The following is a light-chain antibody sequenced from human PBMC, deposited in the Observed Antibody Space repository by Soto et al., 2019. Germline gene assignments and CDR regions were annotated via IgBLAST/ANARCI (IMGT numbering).Light chain of an antibody. J-gene: IGKJ3*01. Sequence: IQMTQSPSSLSASVGERVTLTCRASQRIGNYLNWYQQRPGQAPKLLVYGASTRPSGVPARFNGSGSGTEFTLTISSLQPEDSATYYCQQSNNLPLTFGAGTKVDI. CDR1: QRIGNY. CDR2: GAS. V-gene: IGKV1-39*01. CDR3: QQSNNLPLT.